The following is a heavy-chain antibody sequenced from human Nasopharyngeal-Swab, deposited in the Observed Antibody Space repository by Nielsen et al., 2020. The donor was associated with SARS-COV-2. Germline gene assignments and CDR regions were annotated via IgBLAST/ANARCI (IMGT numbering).Heavy chain of an antibody. Sequence: QPPGKGLEWVSVIYYGGDITYYADSVKGRFTTSRDNSKNTVHLQMNSLRADDTAIYYCAKNRDSVAGTPDDAFDIWGQGTMVTVSS. D-gene: IGHD6-19*01. J-gene: IGHJ3*02. V-gene: IGHV3-23*03. CDR2: IYYGGDIT. CDR3: AKNRDSVAGTPDDAFDI.